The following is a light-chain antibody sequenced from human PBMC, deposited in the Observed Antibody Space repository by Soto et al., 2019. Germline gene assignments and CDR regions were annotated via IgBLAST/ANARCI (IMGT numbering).Light chain of an antibody. CDR1: QSISNY. CDR2: DSS. V-gene: IGKV1-39*01. Sequence: DIQMTQSPSSLSASVGDRVTITCRASQSISNYLSWYQQKPGKAPKLLIYDSSTLRSGVPSRFSGSGSGTDFTLTISSLQPEDFATYYCQQSYNAPRTVGQGTKLEIE. J-gene: IGKJ2*01. CDR3: QQSYNAPRT.